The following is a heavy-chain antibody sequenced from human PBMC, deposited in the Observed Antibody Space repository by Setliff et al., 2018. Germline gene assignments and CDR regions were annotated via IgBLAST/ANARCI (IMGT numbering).Heavy chain of an antibody. D-gene: IGHD5-12*01. Sequence: ASVKVSCKASGGTFRSYGISWVRQAPGQGLEWMGWISPYNEKTNYAEKFQGRVTMTTDTSTTTVYMEVASLRSDDTAVYYCVRGPGPSVVVAMPFDRWGQGTQVTVSS. V-gene: IGHV1-18*01. J-gene: IGHJ4*02. CDR1: GGTFRSYG. CDR3: VRGPGPSVVVAMPFDR. CDR2: ISPYNEKT.